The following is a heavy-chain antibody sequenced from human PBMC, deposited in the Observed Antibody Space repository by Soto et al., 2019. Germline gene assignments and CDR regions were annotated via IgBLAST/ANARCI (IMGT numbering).Heavy chain of an antibody. Sequence: QVQLQESGPGLVKPSETLSLTCTVSGGSISSYYWSWIRQPPGKGLEWIGYIYYSGGTNYNPSLKSRVTISVDTSKNQFSLKLSSVTAADTAVYYCAGGGAQYCSSTSCHDYYYYGMDVWGQGTTVTVSS. CDR3: AGGGAQYCSSTSCHDYYYYGMDV. J-gene: IGHJ6*02. V-gene: IGHV4-59*01. D-gene: IGHD2-2*01. CDR1: GGSISSYY. CDR2: IYYSGGT.